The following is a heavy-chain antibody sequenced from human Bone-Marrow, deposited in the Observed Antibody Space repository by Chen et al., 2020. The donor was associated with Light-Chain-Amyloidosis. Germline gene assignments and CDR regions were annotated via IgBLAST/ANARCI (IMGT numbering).Heavy chain of an antibody. CDR2: IYPDDSDA. D-gene: IGHD5-12*01. J-gene: IGHJ4*02. CDR3: ARRRDGYNFDY. V-gene: IGHV5-51*01. Sequence: EVQLEQSGPEVKKPGESLKISCKGSGYTFPNYWIGWVRQMPGKGLEWMGVIYPDDSDARYSPSLEVQVTISADKSITTAYLQWRSLKASDTAMYYCARRRDGYNFDYWGQGTLVTVSS. CDR1: GYTFPNYW.